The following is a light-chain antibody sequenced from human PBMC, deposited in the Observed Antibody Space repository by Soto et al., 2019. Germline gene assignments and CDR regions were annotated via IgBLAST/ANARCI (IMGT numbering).Light chain of an antibody. CDR2: RNN. CDR1: SSNIGSNY. J-gene: IGLJ1*01. CDR3: AAWHDRLSGPPHV. Sequence: QSALTHPPSASATPGQRVTISCSGSSSNIGSNYVYWYQQLPGTAPKLLIYRNNQRPSGVPDRFSGSKSGTSASLAISGLRSEDEADYYCAAWHDRLSGPPHVFGTGTTVAVL. V-gene: IGLV1-47*01.